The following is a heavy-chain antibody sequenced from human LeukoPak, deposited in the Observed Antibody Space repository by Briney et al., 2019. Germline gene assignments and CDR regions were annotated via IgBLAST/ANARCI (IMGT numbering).Heavy chain of an antibody. CDR3: ARPLGPADSAYYFDY. CDR2: IYYSGST. Sequence: SETLSLSCTVSGGSISSSSYYWGWIRQPPGKGLEWIGSIYYSGSTYYNPSLKSRVTISVDTSKNQFSLKLSSVTAADTAVYYCARPLGPADSAYYFDYWGQGTLVTVSS. V-gene: IGHV4-39*07. J-gene: IGHJ4*02. D-gene: IGHD2-15*01. CDR1: GGSISSSSYY.